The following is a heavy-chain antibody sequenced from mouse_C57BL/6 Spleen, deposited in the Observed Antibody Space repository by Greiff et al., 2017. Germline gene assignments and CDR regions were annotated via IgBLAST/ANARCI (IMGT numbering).Heavy chain of an antibody. J-gene: IGHJ1*03. V-gene: IGHV1-26*01. D-gene: IGHD1-1*01. CDR2: INPNNGGT. Sequence: EVQLQQSGPELVKPGASVKISCKASGYTFTDYYMNWVKQSHGKSLEWIGDINPNNGGTSYNQKFKGKATLTVEKSSSTAYMALRSLTSEDSAVYYCARITTVVARYFDVWGTGTTVTVSS. CDR1: GYTFTDYY. CDR3: ARITTVVARYFDV.